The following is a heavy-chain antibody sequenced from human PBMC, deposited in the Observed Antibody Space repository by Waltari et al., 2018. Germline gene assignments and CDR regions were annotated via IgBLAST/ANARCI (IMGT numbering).Heavy chain of an antibody. Sequence: QVQLVQSGAEVKKPGSSVKVSCKASGGTFSSYAISWVRQAPGQGLEWMGGIIPICGTANYAQKFQGRVTITTDESTSTADMEVSSLRSEDTAVYYCARGSRTYDYGDYTHEYFQHWGQGTLVTVSS. CDR3: ARGSRTYDYGDYTHEYFQH. CDR2: IIPICGTA. D-gene: IGHD4-17*01. V-gene: IGHV1-69*05. CDR1: GGTFSSYA. J-gene: IGHJ1*01.